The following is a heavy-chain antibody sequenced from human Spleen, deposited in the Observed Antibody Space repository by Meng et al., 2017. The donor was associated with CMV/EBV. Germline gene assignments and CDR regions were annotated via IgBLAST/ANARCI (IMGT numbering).Heavy chain of an antibody. V-gene: IGHV1-46*01. CDR3: GRDYDFWSGFPGY. J-gene: IGHJ4*02. Sequence: ASVKVSCKASGYTYFHWVRQAPGQGLEWMGMISPTTGTTWSAQEFQGRLTMTRDTSTSTVYMEMSSLRSEDTAVYYCGRDYDFWSGFPGYWGQGTVVTVSS. D-gene: IGHD3-3*01. CDR1: GYTY. CDR2: ISPTTGTT.